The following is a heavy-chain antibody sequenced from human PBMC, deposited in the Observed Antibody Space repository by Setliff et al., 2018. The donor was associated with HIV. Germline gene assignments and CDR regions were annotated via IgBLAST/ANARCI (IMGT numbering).Heavy chain of an antibody. D-gene: IGHD3-10*01. CDR3: ATDRLIKLIWGVIKELAY. CDR1: GYTFTVSY. CDR2: INPNSGDT. J-gene: IGHJ4*02. V-gene: IGHV1-2*02. Sequence: AASVKVSCKASGYTFTVSYLHWVRQAPGQGLEWMGWINPNSGDTNYAQKFQGRVTMTRDTSISTAYMELSRLRSDDTAMYYCATDRLIKLIWGVIKELAYWGQGTLVTVSS.